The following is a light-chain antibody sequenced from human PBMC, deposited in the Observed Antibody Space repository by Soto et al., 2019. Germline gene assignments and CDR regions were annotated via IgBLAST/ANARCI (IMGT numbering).Light chain of an antibody. V-gene: IGLV2-14*01. CDR1: SSDVGAYNY. J-gene: IGLJ1*01. CDR2: EVS. CDR3: SSFTSRSTFNYV. Sequence: SALTQPASVSGSPGHSITISCTGTSSDVGAYNYISWYQQYPGTAPKIMIYEVSSRPSGVSHRFSGSKSGNTASLTISRLQPEDEADYYCSSFTSRSTFNYVFGTGTKVTVL.